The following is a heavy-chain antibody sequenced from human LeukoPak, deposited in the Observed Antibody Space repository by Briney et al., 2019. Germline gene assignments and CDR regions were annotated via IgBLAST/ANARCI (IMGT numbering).Heavy chain of an antibody. CDR3: ARDKLDRYFDY. D-gene: IGHD1-7*01. CDR1: GDSISSSSYY. CDR2: IYYSGST. J-gene: IGHJ4*02. Sequence: PSETLSLTCTVSGDSISSSSYYWGWIRQPPGKGLEWIGSIYYSGSTYYNPSLKSRVTISVDTSKNQFSLKLSSVTAADTAVYYCARDKLDRYFDYWGQGTLVTVSS. V-gene: IGHV4-39*07.